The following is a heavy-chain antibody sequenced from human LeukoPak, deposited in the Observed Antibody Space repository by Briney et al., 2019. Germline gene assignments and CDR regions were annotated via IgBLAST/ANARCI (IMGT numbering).Heavy chain of an antibody. CDR1: GFTFSSYA. CDR3: AKDIGSSSWSPAPNWFDP. CDR2: ISGSGGST. V-gene: IGHV3-23*01. J-gene: IGHJ5*02. Sequence: PGGSLRLSCAASGFTFSSYAMSWVRQAPGKGLEWVSAISGSGGSTYYADSVKGRFTISRDNSKNTLYLQMNSLRAEDTAVYYCAKDIGSSSWSPAPNWFDPWGQGTLVTVSS. D-gene: IGHD6-13*01.